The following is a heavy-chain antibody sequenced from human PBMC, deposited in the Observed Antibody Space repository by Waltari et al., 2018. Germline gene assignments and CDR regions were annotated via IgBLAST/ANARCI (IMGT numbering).Heavy chain of an antibody. V-gene: IGHV4-34*01. CDR1: GGSFSGYY. J-gene: IGHJ4*02. Sequence: QVQLQQWGAGLLKPSETLSLTCAVYGGSFSGYYWSWIRQPPGKVLEWIGEINHSGSTNYNPSLKSRVTISVDTSKNQFSLKLSSVTAADTAVYYCARVPRGSGSYPKPLFDYWGQGTLVTVSS. D-gene: IGHD3-10*01. CDR3: ARVPRGSGSYPKPLFDY. CDR2: INHSGST.